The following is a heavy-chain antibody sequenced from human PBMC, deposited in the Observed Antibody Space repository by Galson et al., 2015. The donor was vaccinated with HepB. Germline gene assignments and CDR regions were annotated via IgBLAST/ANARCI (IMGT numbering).Heavy chain of an antibody. V-gene: IGHV3-53*01. D-gene: IGHD1-26*01. CDR3: ARAIQGSGSI. J-gene: IGHJ4*02. CDR2: IYSGGGT. CDR1: GFTVSSNY. Sequence: SLRLSCAASGFTVSSNYMTWVRQAPGKGLEWVSVIYSGGGTYYADSVKGRFTISRDNSKNTVYLQMNSLRAEDTAVYYCARAIQGSGSIWGQGTLVTVSS.